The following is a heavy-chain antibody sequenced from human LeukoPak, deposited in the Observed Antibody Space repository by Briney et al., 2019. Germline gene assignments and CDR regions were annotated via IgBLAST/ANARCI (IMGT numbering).Heavy chain of an antibody. CDR2: ITGSGGST. V-gene: IGHV3-23*01. Sequence: GGSLRLSCAASGFTFSNYGLSWVRQAPGKGLEWVSGITGSGGSTYYADSVKGRFTISRDNSKNTLYLQMNSLRAEDTAVYYCAQQLEFFGALDIWGQGTMVTVSS. J-gene: IGHJ3*02. CDR3: AQQLEFFGALDI. CDR1: GFTFSNYG. D-gene: IGHD6-13*01.